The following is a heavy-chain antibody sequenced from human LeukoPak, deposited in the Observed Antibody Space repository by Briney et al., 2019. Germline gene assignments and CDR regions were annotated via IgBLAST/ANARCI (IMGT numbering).Heavy chain of an antibody. CDR3: TTDGGIAAAGTLNF. V-gene: IGHV3-15*01. CDR1: GFTSNNAW. D-gene: IGHD6-13*01. J-gene: IGHJ4*02. CDR2: IKSKTDGGTT. Sequence: GGSLRLSCAASGFTSNNAWMSWVRQAPGKGLEWVGRIKSKTDGGTTDYAAPVKGRFTISRDDSRNTLYLQMNSLKTEDTAVYYCTTDGGIAAAGTLNFWGQGTLVTVSS.